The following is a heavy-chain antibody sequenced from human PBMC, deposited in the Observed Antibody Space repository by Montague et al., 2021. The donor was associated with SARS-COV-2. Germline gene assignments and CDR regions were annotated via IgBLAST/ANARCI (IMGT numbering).Heavy chain of an antibody. CDR2: IYYSGST. V-gene: IGHV4-31*03. Sequence: TLSLTCTVSGDSISSGGYYWSWIRQHPGKGLEWIGYIYYSGSTYYNPSLKSRVTISVDTSKNQFSLKLSSVTAADTAVYYCARVRITMMVVVDAFDIWGQGTMVTVSS. J-gene: IGHJ3*02. CDR3: ARVRITMMVVVDAFDI. D-gene: IGHD3-22*01. CDR1: GDSISSGGYY.